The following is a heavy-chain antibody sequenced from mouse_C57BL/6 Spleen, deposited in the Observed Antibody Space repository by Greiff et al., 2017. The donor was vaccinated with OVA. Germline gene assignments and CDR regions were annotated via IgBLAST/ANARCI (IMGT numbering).Heavy chain of an antibody. CDR1: GYTFTSYG. J-gene: IGHJ3*01. V-gene: IGHV1-81*01. Sequence: QVQLQQSGAELASPGASVKLSCKASGYTFTSYGISWVKQRTGQGLEWIGEIYPRSGNTYYNEKFKGKATLTADKSSSTAYMELRSLTSEDSAVYFCARRGDSAWFAYWGQGTLVTVSA. CDR3: ARRGDSAWFAY. CDR2: IYPRSGNT.